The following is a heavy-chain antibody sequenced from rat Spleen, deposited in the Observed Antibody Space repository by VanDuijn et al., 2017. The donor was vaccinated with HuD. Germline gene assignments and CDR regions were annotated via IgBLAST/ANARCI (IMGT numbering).Heavy chain of an antibody. CDR3: TTGGVT. J-gene: IGHJ2*01. V-gene: IGHV5-27*01. CDR2: INSDGGGT. Sequence: EVQLVESGGGSVQPGRSMKLSCVASGFTFSNYGMAWVRQAPKKGLEWVTYINSDGGGTYYRDSVKGRFTISRDDAKNTLYLQMDSLRSEDTATYYCTTGGVTWGQGVMVTVSS. CDR1: GFTFSNYG. D-gene: IGHD1-1*01.